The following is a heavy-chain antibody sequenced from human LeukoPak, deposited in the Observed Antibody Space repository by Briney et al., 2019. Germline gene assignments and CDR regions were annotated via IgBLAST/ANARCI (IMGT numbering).Heavy chain of an antibody. CDR2: IYYSGST. J-gene: IGHJ4*02. CDR1: GGSISSGDYS. V-gene: IGHV4-30-4*01. Sequence: PSQTLSLTCTVSGGSISSGDYSWSWIRQPPGKGLEWIGYIYYSGSTYYNPSLKSRVTISVDTSKNQFSLKLNSVTAADTAVYYCTRHIGWTFDYWGQGTLVTVSS. D-gene: IGHD6-19*01. CDR3: TRHIGWTFDY.